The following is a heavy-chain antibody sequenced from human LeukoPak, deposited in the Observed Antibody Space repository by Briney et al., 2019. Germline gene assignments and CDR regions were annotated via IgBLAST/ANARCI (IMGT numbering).Heavy chain of an antibody. D-gene: IGHD3-9*01. J-gene: IGHJ4*02. V-gene: IGHV3-30*18. CDR2: ISYDGSNK. CDR3: AKDRDILTGYLDY. CDR1: GLTFSRYG. Sequence: PGRSLRLSCAASGLTFSRYGMHWVRQAPGKGLEWVAVISYDGSNKYYVDSVKGRFTISKDNSKNTLYLQMNSLRAEDTAVYYCAKDRDILTGYLDYWGQGTLVTVSS.